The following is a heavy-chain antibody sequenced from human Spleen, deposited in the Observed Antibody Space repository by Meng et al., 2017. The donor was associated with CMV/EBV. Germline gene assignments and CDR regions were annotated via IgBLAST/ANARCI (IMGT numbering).Heavy chain of an antibody. J-gene: IGHJ4*02. CDR3: ARESVRRIAVVTAGYFDY. CDR1: GFTFSSYK. D-gene: IGHD2-21*02. V-gene: IGHV3-48*03. Sequence: GESLKISCAASGFTFSSYKMNWVRQAPGKGLEWVSYISTSGSTIYYADSVKGRFTISRDNAKNSLYLQMNSLRAEDTAVYYCARESVRRIAVVTAGYFDYWGQGALVTVSS. CDR2: ISTSGSTI.